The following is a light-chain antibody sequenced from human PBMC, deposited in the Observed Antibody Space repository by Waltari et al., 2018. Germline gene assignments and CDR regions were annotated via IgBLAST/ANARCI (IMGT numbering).Light chain of an antibody. V-gene: IGLV2-14*01. Sequence: QSALTQPASVSGSPGQSITITCTGTSDDIGDYNYVSWYQQLPGKAPKLIIYEVTNRPPGVSDRFSGSKSGNTASLTISGLLPDDEAQYHCSSYTLSSSLVLFGGGTKVTVL. CDR1: SDDIGDYNY. CDR2: EVT. J-gene: IGLJ2*01. CDR3: SSYTLSSSLVL.